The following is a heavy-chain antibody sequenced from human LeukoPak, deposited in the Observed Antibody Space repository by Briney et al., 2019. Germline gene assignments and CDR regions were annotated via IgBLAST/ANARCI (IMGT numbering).Heavy chain of an antibody. CDR2: IYYSGST. J-gene: IGHJ4*02. Sequence: SETLSLTCTVSGGSISSGGYYWSWIRQHPGKGLEWIVYIYYSGSTYYNPSLKSRFTISVDTSKNQFSLKLSSVTAADTAVYYCARGQDSSGLITWGTVGSLYFDYWGQGTLVTVSS. D-gene: IGHD3-22*01. CDR1: GGSISSGGYY. V-gene: IGHV4-31*03. CDR3: ARGQDSSGLITWGTVGSLYFDY.